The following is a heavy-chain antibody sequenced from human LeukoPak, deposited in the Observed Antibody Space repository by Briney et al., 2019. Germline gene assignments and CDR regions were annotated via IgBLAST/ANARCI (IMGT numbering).Heavy chain of an antibody. CDR2: INPNSGGT. CDR1: GYTFTGYY. V-gene: IGHV1-2*02. Sequence: ASVKVSCKASGYTFTGYYMQWVRQAPGQGLEWMGWINPNSGGTNYAQKFQGRVTMTTDTSTSTAYMELRSLRSDDTAVYYCARGPLPPKYSRKGKTWFDPWGQGTLVTVSS. D-gene: IGHD2/OR15-2a*01. CDR3: ARGPLPPKYSRKGKTWFDP. J-gene: IGHJ5*02.